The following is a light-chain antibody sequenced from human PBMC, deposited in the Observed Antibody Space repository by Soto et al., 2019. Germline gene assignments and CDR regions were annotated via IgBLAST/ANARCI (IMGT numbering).Light chain of an antibody. CDR3: QQYGGSPGT. J-gene: IGKJ2*02. V-gene: IGKV3-20*01. Sequence: EIVLTQSPGTLSLSPGERATLSCRASQSVSSSYLAWYQQKPGQAPRLLIYGASTRATGIPDRFSGSGSGTDFTLTTSRLEPEDFAVYYCQQYGGSPGTFGQGTKLEIK. CDR2: GAS. CDR1: QSVSSSY.